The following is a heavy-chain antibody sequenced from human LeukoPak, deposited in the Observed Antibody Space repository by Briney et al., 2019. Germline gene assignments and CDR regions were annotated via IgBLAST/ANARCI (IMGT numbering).Heavy chain of an antibody. CDR2: IYTSGSS. CDR1: GGSISSYY. D-gene: IGHD3-3*01. V-gene: IGHV4-4*07. Sequence: SETLSLTCTVSGGSISSYYWSWIRQPAGKGLEWIGRIYTSGSSNYNPSLKSRVTMSVDTSKNQFSLKLSSVTAADTAVYYCARGTRARFAFDIWGQGTMVTVSS. CDR3: ARGTRARFAFDI. J-gene: IGHJ3*02.